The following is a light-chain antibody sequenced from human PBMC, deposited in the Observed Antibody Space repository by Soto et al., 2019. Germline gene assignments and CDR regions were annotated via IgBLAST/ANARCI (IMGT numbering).Light chain of an antibody. CDR1: NNEFGSYNL. CDR2: EGS. V-gene: IGLV2-23*03. J-gene: IGLJ3*02. Sequence: QSVLTQPASVSGSPGQSITISCTGTNNEFGSYNLVSWYQQHPDKAPKLIIYEGSKRPSGVSNRFSGSKLGNTASLTISGLQAEDEADYYCCSYAGSSTVVFGGGTKVTVL. CDR3: CSYAGSSTVV.